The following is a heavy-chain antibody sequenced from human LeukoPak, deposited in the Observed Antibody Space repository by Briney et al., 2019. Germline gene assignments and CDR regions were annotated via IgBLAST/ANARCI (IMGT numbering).Heavy chain of an antibody. CDR1: GYTFTGYY. CDR3: ARVTFGGGYSYGLDFDY. V-gene: IGHV1-2*02. D-gene: IGHD5-18*01. CDR2: INPNSGGT. J-gene: IGHJ4*02. Sequence: ASVKVSCKASGYTFTGYYMHWVRQAPGQGLEWMGWINPNSGGTNYAQKFQGRVTMTRDTSISTAYMELSRLRSGDTAVYYCARVTFGGGYSYGLDFDYWGQGTLVTVSS.